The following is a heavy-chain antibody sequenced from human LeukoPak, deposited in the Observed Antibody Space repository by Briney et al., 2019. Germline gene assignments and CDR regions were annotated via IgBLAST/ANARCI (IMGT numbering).Heavy chain of an antibody. CDR3: ARGGDYYASGTYYAFDP. J-gene: IGHJ5*02. V-gene: IGHV4-59*01. CDR1: GGSISSYY. D-gene: IGHD3-10*01. Sequence: PSETLSLTCTVSGGSISSYYWSWIRQPPAKGLEWIGYIYYRGSTNYNPSLKSRVTISVDTSKNQFSLRLSSVTAADTAVYYCARGGDYYASGTYYAFDPWGQGTLVTVSS. CDR2: IYYRGST.